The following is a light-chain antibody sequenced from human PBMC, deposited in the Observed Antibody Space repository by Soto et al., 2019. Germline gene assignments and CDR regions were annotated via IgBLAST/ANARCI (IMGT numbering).Light chain of an antibody. V-gene: IGLV2-14*01. Sequence: QSALTQPASVSGSPGQSITISCTGTSSDIGGYNYVSWYQQHPGKAPKLMIYEVSNRPSGVSHRFSGSKSGNTASLTISGLQAEDEADYYCSSYTTNNTQVFGGGTKLTVL. CDR1: SSDIGGYNY. J-gene: IGLJ3*02. CDR3: SSYTTNNTQV. CDR2: EVS.